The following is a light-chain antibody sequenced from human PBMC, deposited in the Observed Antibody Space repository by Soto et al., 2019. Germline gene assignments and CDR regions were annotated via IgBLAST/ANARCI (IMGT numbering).Light chain of an antibody. CDR3: SSYTRSTTRV. V-gene: IGLV2-14*01. J-gene: IGLJ2*01. CDR1: SSDVGGYNY. CDR2: VVS. Sequence: QSALAQPTSVSGSPGQSIAISCTGTSSDVGGYNYVSWHQQHPGKAPKVLISVVSNRPSGVSNRFSGSKSGNTASLTISGLQAEDEADYYCSSYTRSTTRVFGGGTKLTVL.